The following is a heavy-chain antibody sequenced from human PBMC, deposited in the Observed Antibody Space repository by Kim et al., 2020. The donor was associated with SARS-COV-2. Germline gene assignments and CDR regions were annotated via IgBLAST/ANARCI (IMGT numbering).Heavy chain of an antibody. Sequence: SETLSLTCTVSGGSINSYYWSWIRQPPGKGLEWIAYIYYSGSTNYNPSLKSRVTISLDTSKNQFSLMLSSVTAADTAVYYCARVSHYHDSSGYYYGPYYFDYWGRGTLVTVSP. D-gene: IGHD3-22*01. J-gene: IGHJ4*02. CDR2: IYYSGST. V-gene: IGHV4-59*01. CDR3: ARVSHYHDSSGYYYGPYYFDY. CDR1: GGSINSYY.